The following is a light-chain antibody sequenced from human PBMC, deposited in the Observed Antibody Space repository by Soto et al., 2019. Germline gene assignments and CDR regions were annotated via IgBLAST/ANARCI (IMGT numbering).Light chain of an antibody. Sequence: QSALTQPASVSGSPGQSITISCTGTSSDVGGYNYVSWYQQHPGKAPKLMIYEVSNRPSGVSNRFSGSKSGNTASLTISGLQAEDEADYYCSSYTSSSTRGFGGGTKLTVL. J-gene: IGLJ2*01. V-gene: IGLV2-14*01. CDR2: EVS. CDR1: SSDVGGYNY. CDR3: SSYTSSSTRG.